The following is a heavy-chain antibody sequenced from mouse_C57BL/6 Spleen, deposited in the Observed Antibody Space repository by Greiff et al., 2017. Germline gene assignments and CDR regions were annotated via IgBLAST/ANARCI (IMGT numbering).Heavy chain of an antibody. V-gene: IGHV7-3*01. CDR1: GFTFTDYY. D-gene: IGHD3-2*02. CDR3: ARPLDSSGGVDY. Sequence: EVKLVESGGGLVQPGGSLSLSCAASGFTFTDYYMSWVRQPPGKALEWLGFIRNKANGYTTEYSASVKGRFTISRDNSQSILYLQMNALRAEDSATYYCARPLDSSGGVDYWGQGTSVTVSS. J-gene: IGHJ4*01. CDR2: IRNKANGYTT.